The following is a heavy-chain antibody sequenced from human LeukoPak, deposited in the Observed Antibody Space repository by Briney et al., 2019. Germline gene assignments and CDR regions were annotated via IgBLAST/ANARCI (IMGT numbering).Heavy chain of an antibody. D-gene: IGHD3-3*01. J-gene: IGHJ6*03. CDR3: ACVRPYYDFWSGYDFIGYYYMDV. V-gene: IGHV3-11*04. CDR2: ISSSGSTI. Sequence: PGGSLRLSCAASGFTFSDYYMSWIRQAPGKGLEWVSYISSSGSTIYYADSVKGRFTISRDNAKNSLYLQMNSLRAEDTAVYYCACVRPYYDFWSGYDFIGYYYMDVWGKGTTVTVSS. CDR1: GFTFSDYY.